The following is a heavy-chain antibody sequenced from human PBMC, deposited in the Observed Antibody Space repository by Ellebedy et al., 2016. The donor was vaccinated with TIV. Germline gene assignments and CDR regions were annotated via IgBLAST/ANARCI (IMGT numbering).Heavy chain of an antibody. CDR3: ARDGSGWSGLYYYYYGMDV. D-gene: IGHD6-19*01. CDR2: IGTAGDT. J-gene: IGHJ6*02. CDR1: GFTFSSYD. Sequence: GESLKISXAASGFTFSSYDMHWVRQATGKGLEWVSAIGTAGDTYYPGSVKGRFTISRENAKNSLYLQMNSLRAEDTAVYYCARDGSGWSGLYYYYYGMDVWGQGATVTVSS. V-gene: IGHV3-13*01.